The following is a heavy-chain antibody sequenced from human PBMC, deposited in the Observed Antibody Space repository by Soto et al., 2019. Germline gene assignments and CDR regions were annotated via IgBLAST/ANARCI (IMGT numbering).Heavy chain of an antibody. CDR2: IWYDGSNK. Sequence: QVQLVESGGGVVQPGRSLRLSCAASGFTFSSYGMHWVRQAPGKGLEWVAVIWYDGSNKYYADSVKGRFTISRDNSKNTVDLQMNSLRAEDTAGYYCAREGGSGYLSYWGQGTLVTVSS. J-gene: IGHJ4*02. CDR3: AREGGSGYLSY. D-gene: IGHD3-10*01. V-gene: IGHV3-33*01. CDR1: GFTFSSYG.